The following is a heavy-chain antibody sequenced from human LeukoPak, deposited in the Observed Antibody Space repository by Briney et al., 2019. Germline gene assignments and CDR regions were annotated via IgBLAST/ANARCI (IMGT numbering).Heavy chain of an antibody. J-gene: IGHJ5*02. CDR1: GGSFSGYY. CDR3: ARGRLPKDQYDYVWGSYRPFDP. CDR2: INHSGST. D-gene: IGHD3-16*02. Sequence: SETLSLTCDVYGGSFSGYYWSWIRQPPGKGLEWIGEINHSGSTNYNPSLKSRVTISVDTSKNQFSLKLSSVTAADTAVYYCARGRLPKDQYDYVWGSYRPFDPWGQGTLVTVSS. V-gene: IGHV4-34*01.